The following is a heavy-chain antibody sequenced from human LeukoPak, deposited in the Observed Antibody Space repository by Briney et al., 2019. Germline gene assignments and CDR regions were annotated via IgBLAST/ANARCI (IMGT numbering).Heavy chain of an antibody. CDR1: GGSISSYY. CDR3: AREGGYNSLDY. Sequence: SETLSLTCTVSGGSISSYYWSWIRQPPGKGLEGIGYIYDSGSTNYNPSLKSRVTISVDTSKNQFSLKLSSATAAGTAVYYCAREGGYNSLDYWGQGTLVTVSS. D-gene: IGHD5-24*01. CDR2: IYDSGST. V-gene: IGHV4-59*01. J-gene: IGHJ4*02.